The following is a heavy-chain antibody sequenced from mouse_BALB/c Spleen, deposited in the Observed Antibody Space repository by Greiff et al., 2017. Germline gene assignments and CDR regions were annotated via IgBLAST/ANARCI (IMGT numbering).Heavy chain of an antibody. CDR3: ARARHYYGSSYWYFDV. CDR2: IWGDGST. D-gene: IGHD1-1*01. J-gene: IGHJ1*01. Sequence: QVQLKESGPGLVAPSQSLSITCTVSGFSLTGYGVNWVRQPPGKGLEWLGMIWGDGSTDYNSALKSRLSISKDNSKSQVFLKMNSLQTDDTARYYCARARHYYGSSYWYFDVWGAGTTVTVSS. CDR1: GFSLTGYG. V-gene: IGHV2-6-7*01.